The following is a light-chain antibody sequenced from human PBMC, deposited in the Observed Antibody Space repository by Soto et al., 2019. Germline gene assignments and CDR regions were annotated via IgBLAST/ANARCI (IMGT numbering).Light chain of an antibody. CDR3: QQRSSWPPT. V-gene: IGKV3-11*01. J-gene: IGKJ5*01. Sequence: EIVLTQSPGTLSLSPGERATLSCRASQSVSSYLAWYQQRPGQAPRLLIYDASNRATGVPARFSGSGSGTDFTLTISSLEPEDFAVYYCQQRSSWPPTFGQGTRLEL. CDR2: DAS. CDR1: QSVSSY.